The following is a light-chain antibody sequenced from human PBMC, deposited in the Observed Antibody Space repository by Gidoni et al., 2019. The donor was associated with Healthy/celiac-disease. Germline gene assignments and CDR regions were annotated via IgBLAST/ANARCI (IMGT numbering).Light chain of an antibody. CDR1: KLGDKY. CDR2: QDS. CDR3: QAWDSSYV. Sequence: SYELTQPPSVSVSPGQTASITCSGDKLGDKYACWYQQKPGQSPVLVIYQDSKRPSGIPERFSGSNSGNTATLTISGTQAMDEADYYCQAWDSSYVFGTGTKVXV. J-gene: IGLJ1*01. V-gene: IGLV3-1*01.